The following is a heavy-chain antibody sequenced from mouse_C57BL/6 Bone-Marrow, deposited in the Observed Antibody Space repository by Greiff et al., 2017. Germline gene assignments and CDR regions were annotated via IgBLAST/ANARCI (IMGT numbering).Heavy chain of an antibody. CDR2: LDPEIGDT. CDR1: GFNIKDDY. V-gene: IGHV14-4*01. J-gene: IGHJ2*01. CDR3: SSFDGNYFDF. D-gene: IGHD2-3*01. Sequence: VQLQQSGAELVRPGASVKLSCTASGFNIKDDYIHWVKQRPEQGLEWIGWLDPEIGDTEYASKFQGTATITSDTSSNTAYLQLSSLTSEDTAVYYCSSFDGNYFDFWGQGTPLTVAS.